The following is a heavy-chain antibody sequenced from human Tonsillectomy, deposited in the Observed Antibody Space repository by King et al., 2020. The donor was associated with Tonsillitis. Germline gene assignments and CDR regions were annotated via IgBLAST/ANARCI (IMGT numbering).Heavy chain of an antibody. D-gene: IGHD4-23*01. Sequence: QLVQSGGGLVQPGGSLRLSCAASGFTFSSHDMHWVRHATGTGLEWVSRIGAAGDTYYRGPAKGRFTISSENAKNSLWLQMNWLRAGDTAVYYCARDNSGSGSFDYWGQGTLVTVSS. CDR2: IGAAGDT. V-gene: IGHV3-13*01. CDR1: GFTFSSHD. J-gene: IGHJ4*02. CDR3: ARDNSGSGSFDY.